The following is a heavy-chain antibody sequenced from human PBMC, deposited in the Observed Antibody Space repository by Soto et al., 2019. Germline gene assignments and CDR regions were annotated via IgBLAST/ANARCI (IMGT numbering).Heavy chain of an antibody. CDR3: ARGGYNTSYYFDY. CDR2: ISYDGSKK. V-gene: IGHV3-30-3*01. J-gene: IGHJ4*02. D-gene: IGHD2-15*01. Sequence: QVQLAESGGGVVQPGRSLRLSCAASEFIFSSYVMHWIRQAPGKGLEWVALISYDGSKKYYADSVKGRFTIPRDNSKNTLYMQMSSLRPEDTAVYYCARGGYNTSYYFDYWGQGTLVTVSS. CDR1: EFIFSSYV.